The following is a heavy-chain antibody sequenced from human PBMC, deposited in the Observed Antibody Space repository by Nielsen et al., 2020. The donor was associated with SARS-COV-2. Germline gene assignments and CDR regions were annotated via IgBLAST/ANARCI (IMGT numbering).Heavy chain of an antibody. CDR2: ISSSSSYI. CDR1: GFTFSSYS. CDR3: ASPRYCSGGSCSPFGY. D-gene: IGHD2-15*01. Sequence: LSLTCAASGFTFSSYSMNWVRQAPGKGLEWVSSISSSSSYIYYADSVKGRFTISRDNAKNSLYLQMNSLRAEDTAVYYCASPRYCSGGSCSPFGYWGQGTLVTVSS. V-gene: IGHV3-21*01. J-gene: IGHJ4*02.